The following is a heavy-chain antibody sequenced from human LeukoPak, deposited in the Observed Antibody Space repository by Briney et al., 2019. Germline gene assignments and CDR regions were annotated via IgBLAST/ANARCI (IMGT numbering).Heavy chain of an antibody. D-gene: IGHD3-3*01. CDR2: IAYDGSKK. J-gene: IGHJ4*02. CDR3: AKNHKAVTISGVPSQGY. Sequence: QSGGSLRLSCAASGFIFSNYGMHWVRQAPGKGLEWVAFIAYDGSKKYYAESVKGRFTISRDDSRNTLYLQMSALKTEDTAVYYCAKNHKAVTISGVPSQGYWGQGTLVTVSS. CDR1: GFIFSNYG. V-gene: IGHV3-30*19.